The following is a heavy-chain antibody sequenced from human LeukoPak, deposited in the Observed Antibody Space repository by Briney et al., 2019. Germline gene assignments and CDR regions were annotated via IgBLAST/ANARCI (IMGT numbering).Heavy chain of an antibody. Sequence: SQTLSLTCAISGDSVSSNIAAWNWIRQSPSRGLEWLGRTYCRSKWYYDYAVSVKSRITINPDTSRNQFSLQLDSVTAADTAVYYCARKDIVVVPAARGWFDPWGQGTLVTVSS. D-gene: IGHD2-2*01. CDR2: TYCRSKWYY. CDR3: ARKDIVVVPAARGWFDP. J-gene: IGHJ5*02. V-gene: IGHV6-1*01. CDR1: GDSVSSNIAA.